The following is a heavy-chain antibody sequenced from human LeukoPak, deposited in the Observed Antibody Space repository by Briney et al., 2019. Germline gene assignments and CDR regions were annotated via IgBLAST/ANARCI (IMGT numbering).Heavy chain of an antibody. J-gene: IGHJ5*02. D-gene: IGHD2-2*01. Sequence: SETLSLTCTVSGGSISSGGYYWSWIRQHPGKGLEWIGDIYYSGSTYYNPSLKSRVTISVDTSKNQFSLKLSSVTAADTAVYYCARDLFYCSSTSCSNWFDPWGQGTLVTVSS. V-gene: IGHV4-31*03. CDR3: ARDLFYCSSTSCSNWFDP. CDR1: GGSISSGGYY. CDR2: IYYSGST.